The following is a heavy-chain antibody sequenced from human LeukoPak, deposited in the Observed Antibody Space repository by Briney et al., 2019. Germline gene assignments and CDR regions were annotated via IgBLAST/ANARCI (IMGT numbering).Heavy chain of an antibody. Sequence: GGSLRLSCAASGFTLGGYWMSWVRQAPGKGLEWVATLKNDGREKFYMDSVKGRFTISRDNVKNSLSLQMDSLSAEDTAVYYCTTDDSTFWGQGTLVTVSS. CDR3: TTDDSTF. J-gene: IGHJ4*02. V-gene: IGHV3-7*01. CDR1: GFTLGGYW. D-gene: IGHD3-22*01. CDR2: LKNDGREK.